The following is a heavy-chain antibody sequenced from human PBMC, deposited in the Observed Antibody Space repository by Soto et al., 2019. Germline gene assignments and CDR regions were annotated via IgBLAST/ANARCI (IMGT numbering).Heavy chain of an antibody. CDR1: GYTFTGYY. Sequence: ASVKVSCKASGYTFTGYYMHWVRQATGQRLEWMGWINPNSGGTNYAQKFQGWVTMTRDTSISTAYMELSRLRSDDTAVYYCARADGTYCSRTSCPGFGAFDIWGQGTMVTVSS. CDR3: ARADGTYCSRTSCPGFGAFDI. CDR2: INPNSGGT. J-gene: IGHJ3*02. D-gene: IGHD2-2*01. V-gene: IGHV1-2*04.